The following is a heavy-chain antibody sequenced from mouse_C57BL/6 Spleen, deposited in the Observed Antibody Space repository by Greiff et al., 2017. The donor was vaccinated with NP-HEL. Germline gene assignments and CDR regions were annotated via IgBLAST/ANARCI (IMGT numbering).Heavy chain of an antibody. CDR1: GYTFTDYN. Sequence: VQLKESGPELVKPGASVKMSCKASGYTFTDYNMHWVKQSHGKSLEWIGYINPNTGGTSYNQKFKGKATLTVNKSSSTAYMELRSLTSEDSAVYYCATTVAGAYWGQGTLVTVSA. CDR3: ATTVAGAY. J-gene: IGHJ3*01. V-gene: IGHV1-22*01. CDR2: INPNTGGT. D-gene: IGHD1-1*01.